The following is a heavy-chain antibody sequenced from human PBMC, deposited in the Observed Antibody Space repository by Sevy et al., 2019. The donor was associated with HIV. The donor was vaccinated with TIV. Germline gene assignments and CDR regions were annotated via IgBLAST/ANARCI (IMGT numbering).Heavy chain of an antibody. V-gene: IGHV4-39*01. CDR1: GGSISSSSYY. CDR2: IYYSGST. J-gene: IGHJ1*01. Sequence: SETLSLTSTVSGGSISSSSYYWGWIRQPPGKGLEWIGSIYYSGSTYYNPSLKSRVTISVDTSKNPFSLKLSSVTAADTAVYYCARHGLDSSSCRRCLEYFQHWGQGTLVTVSS. D-gene: IGHD6-13*01. CDR3: ARHGLDSSSCRRCLEYFQH.